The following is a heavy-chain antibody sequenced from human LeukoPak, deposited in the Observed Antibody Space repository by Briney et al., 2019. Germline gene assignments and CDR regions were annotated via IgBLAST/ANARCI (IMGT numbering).Heavy chain of an antibody. J-gene: IGHJ3*02. D-gene: IGHD6-13*01. Sequence: PGGSLRLSCAATGLSVSSNFMSWIRQPPGKGLEWIGEINHSGSTNYNPSLKSRVTISVDTSKNQFSLKLSSVTAADTAVYYCARPIRRIAAAAKGAFDIWGQGTMVTVSS. CDR2: INHSGST. CDR3: ARPIRRIAAAAKGAFDI. CDR1: GLSVSSNF. V-gene: IGHV4-34*01.